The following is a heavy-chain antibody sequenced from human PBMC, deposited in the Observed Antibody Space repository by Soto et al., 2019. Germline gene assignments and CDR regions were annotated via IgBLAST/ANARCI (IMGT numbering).Heavy chain of an antibody. CDR1: GFTVSSNY. D-gene: IGHD3-22*01. CDR2: IYSGGST. V-gene: IGHV3-53*01. CDR3: ARVYDSSGYVCDY. J-gene: IGHJ4*02. Sequence: PGGSLRLSCAASGFTVSSNYMSWVRQAPGKGLEWVSVIYSGGSTYYADSVKGRFTISRDNSKNTLYLQMNSLRAEDTAVYYCARVYDSSGYVCDYWGQGTLVTVS.